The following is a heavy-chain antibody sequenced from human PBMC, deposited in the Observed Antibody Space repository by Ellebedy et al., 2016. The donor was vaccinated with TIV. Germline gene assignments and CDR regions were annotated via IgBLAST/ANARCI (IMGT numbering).Heavy chain of an antibody. CDR1: GGTFSSYA. D-gene: IGHD5-12*01. V-gene: IGHV1-69*04. CDR3: ATRRYSGYDFGY. CDR2: IIPILGIA. Sequence: AASVKVSCKASGGTFSSYAISWVRQAPGQGLEWMGRIIPILGIANYAQKFQGRVTITADKSTSTAYMELSSLRSEDTAVYYCATRRYSGYDFGYWGQGTLVTVSS. J-gene: IGHJ4*02.